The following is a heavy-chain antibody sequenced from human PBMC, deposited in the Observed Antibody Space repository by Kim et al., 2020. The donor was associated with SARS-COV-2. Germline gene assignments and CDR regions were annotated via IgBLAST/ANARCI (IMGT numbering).Heavy chain of an antibody. CDR2: IYARGSA. Sequence: SETLSITCSVSGASISNSYWTWIRQPAGKGLEWIGRIYARGSAMINPSLKSRVTMSVDTSMNHFSLKMSSVTVADTAIYYCARIEGMGRAEPWVQGTLDT. CDR3: ARIEGMGRAEP. J-gene: IGHJ5*02. V-gene: IGHV4-4*07. D-gene: IGHD6-13*01. CDR1: GASISNSY.